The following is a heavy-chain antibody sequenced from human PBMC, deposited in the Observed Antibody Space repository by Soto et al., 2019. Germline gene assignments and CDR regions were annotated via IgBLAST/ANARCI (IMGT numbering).Heavy chain of an antibody. CDR1: GFTVSSNY. CDR3: PRVPYYDILPGYPDYGLDV. D-gene: IGHD3-9*01. Sequence: GGSLRLSCAASGFTVSSNYMSWVRQAPGKXLEWVSVIYSGGSTYYADSVKGRFTISRDNSKNTLYLQMNSLRAEDTAVYYCPRVPYYDILPGYPDYGLDVWGQGTTVTVSS. CDR2: IYSGGST. V-gene: IGHV3-53*01. J-gene: IGHJ6*02.